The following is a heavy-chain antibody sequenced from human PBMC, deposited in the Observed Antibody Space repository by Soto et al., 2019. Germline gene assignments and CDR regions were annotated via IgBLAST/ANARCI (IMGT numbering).Heavy chain of an antibody. CDR2: ISYDGSNK. J-gene: IGHJ4*02. CDR3: AKDNAGFWSGYEYYFDY. D-gene: IGHD3-3*01. Sequence: GGSLRLSCAASGFTFSSYGMHWVRQAPGKGLEWVAVISYDGSNKYYADSVKGRFTISRDNSKNTLYLQMNSLRAEDTAVYYCAKDNAGFWSGYEYYFDYWGQGTLVTVSS. CDR1: GFTFSSYG. V-gene: IGHV3-30*18.